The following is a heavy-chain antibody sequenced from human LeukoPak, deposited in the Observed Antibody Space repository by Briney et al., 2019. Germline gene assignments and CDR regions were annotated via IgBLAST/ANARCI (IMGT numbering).Heavy chain of an antibody. J-gene: IGHJ4*02. D-gene: IGHD2-2*01. CDR3: ATSRGYCSSTSCSGVFDY. Sequence: ASVKVSCKVSGYTLTELSMHWVRQAPGKGLEWMGGFDPGDGETIYAQKFQGRVTMTEDTSTDTAYMELSSLRSEDTAVYYCATSRGYCSSTSCSGVFDYWGQGTLVTVSS. CDR1: GYTLTELS. CDR2: FDPGDGET. V-gene: IGHV1-24*01.